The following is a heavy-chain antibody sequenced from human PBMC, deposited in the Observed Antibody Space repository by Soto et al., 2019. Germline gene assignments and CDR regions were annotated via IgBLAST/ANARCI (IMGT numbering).Heavy chain of an antibody. D-gene: IGHD2-2*01. CDR2: IDPSDSYT. V-gene: IGHV5-10-1*01. CDR1: GYSFTSYW. J-gene: IGHJ6*02. Sequence: PGESLKISCKGSGYSFTSYWISWVRQMPGKGLEWMGRIDPSDSYTNYSPSFQGRVTISADKSISTAYLQWSSLKASDTAMYYCARSSPSTDELNYGMDVWGQGTTVTVSS. CDR3: ARSSPSTDELNYGMDV.